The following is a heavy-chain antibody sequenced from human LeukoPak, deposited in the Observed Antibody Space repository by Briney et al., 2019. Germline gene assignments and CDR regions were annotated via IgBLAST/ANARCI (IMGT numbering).Heavy chain of an antibody. CDR3: ARAPPPDYYGSGSNPFDY. CDR1: GGSISSGGYY. D-gene: IGHD3-10*01. CDR2: IYHSGST. Sequence: SQTLSLTCTVSGGSISSGGYYWSWIRQPPGKGLEWIGYIYHSGSTYYNPSLKSRVTISVDTSKNQFSLKLSSVTAADTAVYYCARAPPPDYYGSGSNPFDYWGQGTLVTVSS. J-gene: IGHJ4*02. V-gene: IGHV4-30-2*01.